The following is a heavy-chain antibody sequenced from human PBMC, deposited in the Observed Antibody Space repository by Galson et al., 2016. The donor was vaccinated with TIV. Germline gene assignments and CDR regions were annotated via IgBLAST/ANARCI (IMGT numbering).Heavy chain of an antibody. CDR2: MNHSGSS. CDR1: GGSFSGSF. D-gene: IGHD3-22*01. J-gene: IGHJ4*02. V-gene: IGHV4-34*01. Sequence: SETLSLTCAVYGGSFSGSFWSWIRKHPGKGVEWVGEMNHSGSSNYNPSLKIRVTISIDTSKNQFSLKLNSVTAADTAVYYCARDPYYYESSGFDYWGQGTLVTVSS. CDR3: ARDPYYYESSGFDY.